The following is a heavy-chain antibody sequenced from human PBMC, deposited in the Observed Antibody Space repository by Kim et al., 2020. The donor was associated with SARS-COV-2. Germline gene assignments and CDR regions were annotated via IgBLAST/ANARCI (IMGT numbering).Heavy chain of an antibody. CDR1: GGTFSSYA. J-gene: IGHJ6*02. CDR3: AGGGRQWLAPDYYGMDV. Sequence: SVKVSCKASGGTFSSYAISWVRQAPGQGLEWMGGIIPIFGTANYAQKFQGRVTITADESTSTAYMELSSLRSEDTAVYYCAGGGRQWLAPDYYGMDVWGQGTTVTVSS. CDR2: IIPIFGTA. D-gene: IGHD6-19*01. V-gene: IGHV1-69*13.